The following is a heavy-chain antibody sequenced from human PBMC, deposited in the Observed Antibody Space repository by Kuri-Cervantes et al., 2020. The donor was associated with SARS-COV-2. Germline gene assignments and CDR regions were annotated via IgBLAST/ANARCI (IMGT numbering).Heavy chain of an antibody. CDR3: AKDESDITVVSNADFQH. V-gene: IGHV3-30*18. D-gene: IGHD6-19*01. CDR1: GFTFSSYG. Sequence: GESLKISCAASGFTFSSYGMHWVRQAPGKGLEWVAVISYDGSNKNYADSVKGRFTISRGNSKNTLYLQMNSLRAEDTAVNYCAKDESDITVVSNADFQHWGQGTLVTVSS. CDR2: ISYDGSNK. J-gene: IGHJ1*01.